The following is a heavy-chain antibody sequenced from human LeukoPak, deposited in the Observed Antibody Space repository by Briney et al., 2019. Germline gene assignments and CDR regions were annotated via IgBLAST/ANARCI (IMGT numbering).Heavy chain of an antibody. CDR1: GFTFSSYW. CDR3: ARTGSYYGIDY. J-gene: IGHJ4*02. Sequence: GGSLRLFCAASGFTFSSYWMHWVRQAPGKGLVWVSRVNTDGSSTNYADSVKGRFTISRDNAKNSLYLQMNSLRADDTAVYYCARTGSYYGIDYWGQGTLVTVSS. V-gene: IGHV3-74*01. CDR2: VNTDGSST. D-gene: IGHD1-26*01.